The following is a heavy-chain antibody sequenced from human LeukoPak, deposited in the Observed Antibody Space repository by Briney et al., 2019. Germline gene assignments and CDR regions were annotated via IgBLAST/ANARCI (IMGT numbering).Heavy chain of an antibody. V-gene: IGHV1-46*01. D-gene: IGHD2-21*02. CDR2: INPSGGST. CDR3: ARAPLGGDTY. J-gene: IGHJ4*02. CDR1: GYTFTTYY. Sequence: ASVKVSCKASGYTFTTYYMHWVRQAPGQGLEWMGIINPSGGSTSYAQKFQGRVTVTRDTSTSTFYMELSSLRSDDTAVYYCARAPLGGDTYWGQRTLVTVSS.